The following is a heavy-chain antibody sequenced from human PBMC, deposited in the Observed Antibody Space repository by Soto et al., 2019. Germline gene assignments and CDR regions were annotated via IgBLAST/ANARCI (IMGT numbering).Heavy chain of an antibody. D-gene: IGHD6-19*01. CDR3: WAQKTRYSSGPGFDY. Sequence: GESLKISCAASGFTFSSYAMHWVRQAPGKGLEWVAVISYDGSNKYYADSVKGRFTISRDNSKNTLYLQMNSLRAEDTAVYYCWAQKTRYSSGPGFDYWGQGTLVTVSS. V-gene: IGHV3-30-3*01. CDR1: GFTFSSYA. CDR2: ISYDGSNK. J-gene: IGHJ4*02.